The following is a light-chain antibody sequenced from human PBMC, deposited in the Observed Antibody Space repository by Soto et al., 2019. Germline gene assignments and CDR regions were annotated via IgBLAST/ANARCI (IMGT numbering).Light chain of an antibody. CDR1: QSVSSTY. CDR2: GAS. V-gene: IGKV3-20*01. CDR3: QQYGRSPPFT. Sequence: EIVLTQSPGTLSLSPGERATLSCRASQSVSSTYIAWYQQNPGQAPRLLIYGASSRATGIPDRFSGSGSGTDLTLTISRLEPDDFAVDFCQQYGRSPPFTFGQGTKVEIK. J-gene: IGKJ2*01.